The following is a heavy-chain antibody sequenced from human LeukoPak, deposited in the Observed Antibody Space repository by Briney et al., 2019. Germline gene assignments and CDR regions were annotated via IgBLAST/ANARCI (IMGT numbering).Heavy chain of an antibody. J-gene: IGHJ4*02. CDR2: ISSSSSYI. D-gene: IGHD3-10*01. CDR1: GFTFSSYS. V-gene: IGHV3-21*01. CDR3: ARGMRMVRGVTFDY. Sequence: GGSLRLSCAASGFTFSSYSMNWVRQAPGKGLEWVSSISSSSSYIYYADSVKGRFTISRDNAKNSLYLQMNSLRAEDTAVYYCARGMRMVRGVTFDYWGQGTLVTVSS.